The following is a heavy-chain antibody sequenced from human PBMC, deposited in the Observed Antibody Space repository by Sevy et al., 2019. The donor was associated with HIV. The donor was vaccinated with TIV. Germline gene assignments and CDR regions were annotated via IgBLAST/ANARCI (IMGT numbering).Heavy chain of an antibody. J-gene: IGHJ4*02. CDR2: VSSDGSEI. CDR3: ARDQLGSIHY. D-gene: IGHD7-27*01. CDR1: GFTFSTYA. V-gene: IGHV3-30-3*01. Sequence: GGSLRLSCAVSGFTFSTYAMHWVRQAPGKGLECVAIVSSDGSEINYADSVKGRFTISRDNSRNTLYPQMNSLRTEDTALYYCARDQLGSIHYWGQGTLVTVSS.